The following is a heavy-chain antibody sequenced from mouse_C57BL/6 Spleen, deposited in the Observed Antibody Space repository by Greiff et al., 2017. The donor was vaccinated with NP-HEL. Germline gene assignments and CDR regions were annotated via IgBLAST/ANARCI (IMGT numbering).Heavy chain of an antibody. J-gene: IGHJ2*01. CDR3: ARSWGFGDYDADY. CDR1: GYTFTSYG. CDR2: IYPRSGNT. D-gene: IGHD2-4*01. Sequence: VKLQQSGAELARPGASVKLSCKASGYTFTSYGISWVKQRTGQGLEWIGEIYPRSGNTYYNEKFKGKATLTADKSSSTAYMELRSLTSEDSAVYFCARSWGFGDYDADYWGQGTTLTVSS. V-gene: IGHV1-81*01.